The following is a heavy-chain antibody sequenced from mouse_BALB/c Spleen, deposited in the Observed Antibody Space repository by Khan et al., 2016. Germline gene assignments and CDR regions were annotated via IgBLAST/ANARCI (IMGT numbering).Heavy chain of an antibody. Sequence: EVQLLESGPGLVKPSQSLSLTCTVTGYSITSDYAWNWIRQFPGNKLEWMGYISYSGSTSYNPSLKSRISITRDTSKNQFFLQLTSVTTEDTATYYWARSRGNYFDYWGQGTTLTVSS. D-gene: IGHD2-14*01. CDR2: ISYSGST. CDR1: GYSITSDYA. V-gene: IGHV3-2*02. J-gene: IGHJ2*01. CDR3: ARSRGNYFDY.